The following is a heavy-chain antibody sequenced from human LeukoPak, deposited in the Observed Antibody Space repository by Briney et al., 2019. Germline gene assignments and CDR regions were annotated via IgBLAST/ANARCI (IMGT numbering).Heavy chain of an antibody. J-gene: IGHJ4*02. D-gene: IGHD1-14*01. V-gene: IGHV3-9*01. CDR2: SSWNSGSI. CDR1: GFTFVDYA. CDR3: AKGGTTFAKDFDL. Sequence: GGSLRLSCAASGFTFVDYAMHWVRQAPGKGLEWVSGSSWNSGSIGYADSVKGRFTISRDNAKNHLYLQMNSLRAEDTALYYCAKGGTTFAKDFDLWGQGTLVTVSS.